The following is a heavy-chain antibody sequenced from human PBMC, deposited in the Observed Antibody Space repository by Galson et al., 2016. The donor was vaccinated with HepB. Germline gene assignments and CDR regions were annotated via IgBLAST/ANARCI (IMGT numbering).Heavy chain of an antibody. CDR2: IIPMFGAP. V-gene: IGHV1-69*13. Sequence: SVKVSCKASGGTFRIFAFSWVRQAPGQGLEWIGGIIPMFGAPNYAQKFQGRVTITADESARIVYLEVSSLTSEDTAVYYCARDRTSRAAVDYWGHGTLVTVSS. CDR1: GGTFRIFA. D-gene: IGHD6-25*01. CDR3: ARDRTSRAAVDY. J-gene: IGHJ4*01.